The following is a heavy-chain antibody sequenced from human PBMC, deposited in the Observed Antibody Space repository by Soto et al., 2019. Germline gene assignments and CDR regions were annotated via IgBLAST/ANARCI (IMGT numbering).Heavy chain of an antibody. V-gene: IGHV4-59*08. CDR1: GGSISSYY. Sequence: QVQLQESGPGLVKPSETLSLTCTVSGGSISSYYWSWIRQPPGKGLEWIGYIYYSGSTNYNPSLKSRVTISVDTSKNQFSLKLSSVTAADTAVYYCARHFRAYSYGYIENYYYYMDVWGKGTTVTVSS. J-gene: IGHJ6*03. CDR3: ARHFRAYSYGYIENYYYYMDV. D-gene: IGHD5-18*01. CDR2: IYYSGST.